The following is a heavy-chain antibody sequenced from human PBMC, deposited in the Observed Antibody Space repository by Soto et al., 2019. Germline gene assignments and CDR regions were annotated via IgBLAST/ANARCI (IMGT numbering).Heavy chain of an antibody. V-gene: IGHV3-74*01. J-gene: IGHJ4*02. CDR2: MNSDGSST. CDR3: ARETYSSHFDY. Sequence: EVQLVESGGGLVQPGGSLRLSCAASGFTFSSYWMNWVRQAPGKGRVWVSRMNSDGSSTNYADSVKGRFTVSRDNAKNTLYLQLNSLRAEDTAVYYCARETYSSHFDYWGQGTLVTVSS. CDR1: GFTFSSYW. D-gene: IGHD4-4*01.